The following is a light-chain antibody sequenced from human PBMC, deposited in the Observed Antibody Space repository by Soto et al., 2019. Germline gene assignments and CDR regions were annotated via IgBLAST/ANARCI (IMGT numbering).Light chain of an antibody. J-gene: IGKJ4*01. CDR3: QQNNKWPPVT. CDR2: SAS. CDR1: QTISND. Sequence: EVVMTQSPATVSVSPGEGVTLSCRASQTISNDLAWYQQKPGQAPRLLIYSASTRATGVPATFSGGGSGTEFTLTISSLQSEDFALYYCQQNNKWPPVTFGGATKVEIK. V-gene: IGKV3-15*01.